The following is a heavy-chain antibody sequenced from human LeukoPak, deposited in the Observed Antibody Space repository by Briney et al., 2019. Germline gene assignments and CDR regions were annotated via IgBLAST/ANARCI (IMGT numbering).Heavy chain of an antibody. D-gene: IGHD3-16*02. CDR2: INHSGST. J-gene: IGHJ4*02. V-gene: IGHV4-34*01. CDR3: ARGGENYDYVWGSYRYSPYFDY. Sequence: PSETLSLTCAVYGGSFSSYYWSWIRQPPGKGLEWIGEINHSGSTNYNPSLKSRVTISVDTSKNQFSLKLSSVTAADTAVYYCARGGENYDYVWGSYRYSPYFDYWGQGTLVTVSS. CDR1: GGSFSSYY.